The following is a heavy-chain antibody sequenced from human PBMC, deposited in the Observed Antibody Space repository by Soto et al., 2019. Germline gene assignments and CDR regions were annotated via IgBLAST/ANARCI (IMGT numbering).Heavy chain of an antibody. CDR1: GYNLTELS. V-gene: IGHV1-24*01. J-gene: IGHJ6*02. CDR3: ATRGGAARPEFNYYYDMDV. CDR2: FDPEDGGT. D-gene: IGHD6-6*01. Sequence: VKVSCKVSGYNLTELSMHWVRQAPGKVLEWMGGFDPEDGGTIYAQKFQARVTMTEDTSTETAYMELSSLRSEDPAVYYCATRGGAARPEFNYYYDMDVWGQGTTVTVSS.